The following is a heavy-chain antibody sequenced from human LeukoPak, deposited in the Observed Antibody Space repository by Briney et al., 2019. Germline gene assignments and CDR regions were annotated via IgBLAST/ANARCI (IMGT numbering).Heavy chain of an antibody. J-gene: IGHJ5*02. CDR1: GGSISSYY. V-gene: IGHV4-59*01. D-gene: IGHD3-16*01. CDR3: ARGPIGGTNWFDP. CDR2: IYYSGST. Sequence: SETLSPTCTVSGGSISSYYWSWIRQPPGKGLEWIGYIYYSGSTNYNPSLKSRVTISVDTSKNQFSLKLSSVTAADTAVYYCARGPIGGTNWFDPWGQGTLVTVSS.